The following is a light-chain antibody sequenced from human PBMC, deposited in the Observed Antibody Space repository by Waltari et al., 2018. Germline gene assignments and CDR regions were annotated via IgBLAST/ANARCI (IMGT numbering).Light chain of an antibody. CDR1: QSLLHSNGYNY. CDR2: LGS. CDR3: MQSLRALWT. Sequence: DIVVTQSLLSLPVTPGEPASISCRSSQSLLHSNGYNYLDWYPQKPGQSPQLLIYLGSNRASGVPDRFSGSGSGTDFTLKISRVEAEDVGVYYCMQSLRALWTFGQGTKVEIK. V-gene: IGKV2-28*01. J-gene: IGKJ1*01.